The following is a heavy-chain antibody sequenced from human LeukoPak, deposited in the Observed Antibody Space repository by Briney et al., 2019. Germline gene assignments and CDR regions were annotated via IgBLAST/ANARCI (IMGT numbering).Heavy chain of an antibody. CDR2: IYHSGST. J-gene: IGHJ5*02. V-gene: IGHV4-4*02. D-gene: IGHD1-26*01. CDR3: ARDQGGSYPS. Sequence: GSLRLSCAASGFTFSSYAMSWVRQPPGKGLEWIGEIYHSGSTNYNPSLKSRVTISVDKSKNQFSLKLSSVTAADTAVYYCARDQGGSYPSWGQGTLVTVSS. CDR1: GFTFSSYAM.